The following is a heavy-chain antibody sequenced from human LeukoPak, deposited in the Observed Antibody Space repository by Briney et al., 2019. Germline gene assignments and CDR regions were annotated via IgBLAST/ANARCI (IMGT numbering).Heavy chain of an antibody. CDR1: GGSISSYY. CDR2: IYYSGST. CDR3: ARHTYYDILTGIDY. J-gene: IGHJ4*02. V-gene: IGHV4-59*08. D-gene: IGHD3-9*01. Sequence: SETLSLTCTVSGGSISSYYRSWIRQPPGKGLEWIGYIYYSGSTNYNPSLKSRVTISVDTSKNQFSLKLSSVTAADTAVSYCARHTYYDILTGIDYWGQGTLVTVSS.